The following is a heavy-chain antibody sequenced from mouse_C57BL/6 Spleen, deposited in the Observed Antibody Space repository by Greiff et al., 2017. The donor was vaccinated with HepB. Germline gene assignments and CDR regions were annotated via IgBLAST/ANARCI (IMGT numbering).Heavy chain of an antibody. Sequence: EVQLQQSGAELVRPGASVKLSCTASGFNIKDDYMHWVKQRPEQGLEWIGWIDPENGDTEYASKFQGKATITADTPSNTAYLQLSSLTSEDTAVYYCTTSSGYYFDYWGQGTTLTVSS. CDR2: IDPENGDT. V-gene: IGHV14-4*01. CDR1: GFNIKDDY. CDR3: TTSSGYYFDY. J-gene: IGHJ2*01.